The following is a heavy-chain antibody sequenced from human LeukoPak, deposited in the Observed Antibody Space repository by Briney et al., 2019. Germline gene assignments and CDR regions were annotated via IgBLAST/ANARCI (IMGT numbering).Heavy chain of an antibody. CDR2: ISGSGGST. V-gene: IGHV3-23*01. D-gene: IGHD2-15*01. Sequence: PGGSLRLSCADSGFTFSSYAMSWVRQAPGKGLEWVSAISGSGGSTYYADSVKGRFTISRDNSKNMVYLQMNSLRAEDTAVYYCAKGCSGGPMYYYGMDVWGQGTTVTVSS. J-gene: IGHJ6*02. CDR1: GFTFSSYA. CDR3: AKGCSGGPMYYYGMDV.